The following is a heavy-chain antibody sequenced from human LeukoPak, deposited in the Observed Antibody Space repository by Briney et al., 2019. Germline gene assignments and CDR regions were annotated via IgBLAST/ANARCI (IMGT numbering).Heavy chain of an antibody. CDR1: GYTFTSYG. CDR2: IIPILGIA. CDR3: ARDPIAVAGYFDY. Sequence: SVKVSCKASGYTFTSYGISWVRQAPGQGLEWMGRIIPILGIANYAQKFQGRVTITADKSTSTAYMELSSLRSEDTAVYYCARDPIAVAGYFDYWGQGTLVTVSS. J-gene: IGHJ4*02. D-gene: IGHD6-19*01. V-gene: IGHV1-69*04.